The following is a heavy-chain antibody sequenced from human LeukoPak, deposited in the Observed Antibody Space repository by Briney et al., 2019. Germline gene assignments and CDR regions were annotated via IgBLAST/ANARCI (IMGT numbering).Heavy chain of an antibody. CDR3: ARGGYNWNDLHL. Sequence: GGSLRLSCAASGFSFSSYGMHWVRQAPGKGLEWVAVMYSGGSTYYADSVKGRFTISRDNSKNTLYLQMNSLRAEDTAVYYCARGGYNWNDLHLWGQGTLVTVSS. D-gene: IGHD1-20*01. V-gene: IGHV3-66*01. CDR2: MYSGGST. J-gene: IGHJ5*02. CDR1: GFSFSSYG.